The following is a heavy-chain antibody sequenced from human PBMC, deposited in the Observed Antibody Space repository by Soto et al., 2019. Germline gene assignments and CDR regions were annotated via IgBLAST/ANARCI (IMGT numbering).Heavy chain of an antibody. CDR2: IKSKTDGGTT. V-gene: IGHV3-15*07. J-gene: IGHJ5*02. Sequence: EVQLVESGGGLVKPGGSLRLSCAASGFTFSNAWMNWVRQAPGKGLEWVGRIKSKTDGGTTDYAAPVKGRFTISRDDLKNTLYLQMNSLKTEDTAVYYCTWSGYYPSGFPPGWFDPWGQGTLVTVSS. CDR1: GFTFSNAW. D-gene: IGHD3-3*01. CDR3: TWSGYYPSGFPPGWFDP.